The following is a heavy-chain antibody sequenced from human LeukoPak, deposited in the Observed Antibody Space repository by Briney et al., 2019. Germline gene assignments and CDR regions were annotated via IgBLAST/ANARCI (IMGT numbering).Heavy chain of an antibody. V-gene: IGHV3-11*01. CDR3: AREGYYDSSGYGVGY. CDR2: ITNSGTTI. CDR1: GFTFGDYY. J-gene: IGHJ4*02. Sequence: TGGSLRLSCAASGFTFGDYYMSWIRQAPGKGLEWISYITNSGTTIYYADSVKGRFTISRDNAKNSLYLQMNSLRAEDTAVYYCAREGYYDSSGYGVGYWGQGTLVTVSS. D-gene: IGHD3-22*01.